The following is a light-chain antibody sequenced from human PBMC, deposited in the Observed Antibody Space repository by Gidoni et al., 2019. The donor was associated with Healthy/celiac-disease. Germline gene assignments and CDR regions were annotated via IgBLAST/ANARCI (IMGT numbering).Light chain of an antibody. CDR3: LLSYSGSWV. Sequence: QAVVTQEPSLTVSPGGTVALTGGSSTGDVTSGPYPYWFQQKPGQAPRTLIYYTSNKPPWTPARFSGSLLGGKAALTLSGAQPEDEAEYYCLLSYSGSWVFGGGTKLTVL. J-gene: IGLJ3*02. V-gene: IGLV7-46*01. CDR1: TGDVTSGPY. CDR2: YTS.